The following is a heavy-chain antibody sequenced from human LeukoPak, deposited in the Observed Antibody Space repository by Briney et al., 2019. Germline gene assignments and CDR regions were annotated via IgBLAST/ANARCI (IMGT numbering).Heavy chain of an antibody. CDR2: NYWNDDK. J-gene: IGHJ4*02. D-gene: IGHD3-10*02. V-gene: IGHV2-5*01. CDR1: GLSLINSGVG. CDR3: AHDYNFRGRFDY. Sequence: SGPTLVNPTQTLTLTCTFSGLSLINSGVGVGWIRQPPGKALEWLALNYWNDDKRYSPSLKSRLTITKDTSKNQVVLTMTNMDPVDTATYYCAHDYNFRGRFDYWGQGTLVTVSS.